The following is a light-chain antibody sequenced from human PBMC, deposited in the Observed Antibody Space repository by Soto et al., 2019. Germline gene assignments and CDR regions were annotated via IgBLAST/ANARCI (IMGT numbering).Light chain of an antibody. J-gene: IGKJ2*01. CDR3: QQSHTSPRT. V-gene: IGKV1-39*01. Sequence: DIQMTQSPSFLSASVGDRVTVTCRASQSVGTHLHWYQQKSGKAPKLLIYGASTLQSGVSSRFSGSGSVTDFTLTITSLQPDDFAVYYCQQSHTSPRTFGQGTRLDIK. CDR1: QSVGTH. CDR2: GAS.